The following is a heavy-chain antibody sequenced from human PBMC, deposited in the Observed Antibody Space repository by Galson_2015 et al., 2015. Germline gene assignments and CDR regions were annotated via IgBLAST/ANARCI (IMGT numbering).Heavy chain of an antibody. CDR1: GDSVSSNSAA. D-gene: IGHD1-26*01. J-gene: IGHJ1*01. Sequence: CAISGDSVSSNSAAWNWIRQSPSRGLEWLGRTYYRSKWYTDYALSEKSRITINPDTSKNQFSLQLNSVTPEDTAVYYCAGIGSYFRHWRPGTLVTVSS. CDR2: TYYRSKWYT. CDR3: AGIGSYFRH. V-gene: IGHV6-1*01.